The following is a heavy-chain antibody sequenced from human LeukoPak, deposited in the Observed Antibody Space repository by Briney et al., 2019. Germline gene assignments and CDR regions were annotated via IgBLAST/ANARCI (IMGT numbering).Heavy chain of an antibody. CDR1: GYSISSGYY. CDR3: ARARGAYYYDSSGYPYYYYYMDV. D-gene: IGHD3-22*01. Sequence: SETLSLTCAVSGYSISSGYYWSWIRQPPGKGLEWIGEINHSGSTNYNPSLKSRVTISVDTSKNQFSLKLSSVTAADTAVYYCARARGAYYYDSSGYPYYYYYMDVWGKGTTVTVSS. CDR2: INHSGST. J-gene: IGHJ6*03. V-gene: IGHV4-34*01.